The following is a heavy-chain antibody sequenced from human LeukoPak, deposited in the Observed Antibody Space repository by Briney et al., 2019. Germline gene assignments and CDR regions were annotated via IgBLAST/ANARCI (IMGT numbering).Heavy chain of an antibody. J-gene: IGHJ4*02. CDR1: GGSFSGYY. Sequence: SETLSLTCAVYGGSFSGYYWSWIRQPPRKGLEWIGEINHSGSTNYNPSLKSRFTISVDTSKNQFSLKLSSATAADTAVYYCARATYYYDSSGYYRSYYFDYWGQGTLVTVSS. CDR3: ARATYYYDSSGYYRSYYFDY. D-gene: IGHD3-22*01. V-gene: IGHV4-34*01. CDR2: INHSGST.